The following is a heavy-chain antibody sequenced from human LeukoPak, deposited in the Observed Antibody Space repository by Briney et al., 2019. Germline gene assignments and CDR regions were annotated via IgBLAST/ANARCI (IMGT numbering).Heavy chain of an antibody. D-gene: IGHD3-3*01. CDR3: AREYGGVVLDY. CDR2: IIPIFGTP. J-gene: IGHJ4*02. V-gene: IGHV1-69*05. Sequence: GASVKVSCKASGGTFSSYAISWVRQAPGQGLEWMGGIIPIFGTPNYAQKFQGRVTITTDESTSTAYMELSSLRSEDTAVYYCAREYGGVVLDYWGQGTLVTVSS. CDR1: GGTFSSYA.